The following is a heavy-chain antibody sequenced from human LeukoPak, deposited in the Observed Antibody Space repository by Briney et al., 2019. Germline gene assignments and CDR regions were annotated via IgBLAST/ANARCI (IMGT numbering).Heavy chain of an antibody. Sequence: ASVKVSCKASGGTFSRSVMSWVRQAPGQGLAWMGGIIPVYGTPKYAQKFQGRVTITADESTDTTYIELRVLTSEDRAVYYCARGPYYYDSSVYFTPVSTAYYFDYWGQGTLVTVAS. CDR2: IIPVYGTP. J-gene: IGHJ4*02. D-gene: IGHD3-22*01. CDR1: GGTFSRSV. V-gene: IGHV1-69*13. CDR3: ARGPYYYDSSVYFTPVSTAYYFDY.